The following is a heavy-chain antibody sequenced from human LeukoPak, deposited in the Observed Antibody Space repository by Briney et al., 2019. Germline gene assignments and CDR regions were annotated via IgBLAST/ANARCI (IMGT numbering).Heavy chain of an antibody. D-gene: IGHD6-13*01. Sequence: SETLSLTCAVYGGSFGGYYWSWIRQPPGKGLEWIGEINDSGSSNYIPSLKSRVTISVDRSKNQFSLWLSSVTAADTAVYYCARFSSIAAAFDYSGLGTLVTVSS. J-gene: IGHJ4*02. CDR1: GGSFGGYY. CDR2: INDSGSS. V-gene: IGHV4-34*01. CDR3: ARFSSIAAAFDY.